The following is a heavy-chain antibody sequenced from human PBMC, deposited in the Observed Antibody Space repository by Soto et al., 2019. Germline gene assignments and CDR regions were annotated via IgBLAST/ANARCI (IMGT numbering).Heavy chain of an antibody. V-gene: IGHV4-59*08. CDR1: GGSISSYY. J-gene: IGHJ5*02. CDR3: ARHGVSGWLGGWFDP. CDR2: IYYSGST. Sequence: QVQLQESGPGLVKPSETLSLTCTVSGGSISSYYWSWIRQPPGKGLEWIGYIYYSGSTNYNPSLKSRVTISVDTSKNQFSLKLSSVTAADTAVYYCARHGVSGWLGGWFDPWGQGTLVTVSS. D-gene: IGHD6-19*01.